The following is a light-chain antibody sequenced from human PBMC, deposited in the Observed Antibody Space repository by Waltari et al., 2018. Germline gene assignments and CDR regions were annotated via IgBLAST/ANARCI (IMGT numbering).Light chain of an antibody. CDR1: DLPKKS. CDR2: EDT. Sequence: SYELTQPPSVSVSPGQTARITCSVDDLPKKSAYWYKQKPGQAPVVVIYEDTKRPSGIPGGFSGSSSGTMATFTISGAQVEDEADYYCYSTDSSGNHRVFGRGTKLTVL. J-gene: IGLJ3*02. CDR3: YSTDSSGNHRV. V-gene: IGLV3-10*01.